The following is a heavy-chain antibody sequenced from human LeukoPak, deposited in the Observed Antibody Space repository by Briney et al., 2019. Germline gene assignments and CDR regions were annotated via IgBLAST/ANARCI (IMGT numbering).Heavy chain of an antibody. J-gene: IGHJ6*02. V-gene: IGHV3-30*18. CDR2: ISYDGSNK. Sequence: GSLRLSCAASGFTFSSYGMHWVRQAPGKGLEWVAVISYDGSNKYYADSVKGRFTISRDNSKNTLYLQMNSLRAEDTAVYYCWKKYYSQAPYYYYRLGGLGQGAKVNGSS. CDR1: GFTFSSYG. D-gene: IGHD3-10*01. CDR3: WKKYYSQAPYYYYRLGG.